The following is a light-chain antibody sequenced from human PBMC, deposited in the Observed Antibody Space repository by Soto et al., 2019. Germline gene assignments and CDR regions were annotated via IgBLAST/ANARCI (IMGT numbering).Light chain of an antibody. J-gene: IGKJ3*01. CDR3: QQYKNYPFT. Sequence: DIQMTQSPSTLSASVGDRVTITCRASQSISTWLAWYQQKPGNAPKLLIFDASNLESGVPSRFSGSGSGTEFTLTIDSLQPDDFATYYCQQYKNYPFTFGPGTKV. V-gene: IGKV1-5*01. CDR1: QSISTW. CDR2: DAS.